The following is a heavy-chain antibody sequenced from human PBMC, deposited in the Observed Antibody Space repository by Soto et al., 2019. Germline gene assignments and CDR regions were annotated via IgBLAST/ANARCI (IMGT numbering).Heavy chain of an antibody. Sequence: QMHVVQSGPEVKKPGTSVKVSCKGSGFTFSRSAVQWVRQARGQGLEWIGWIVAASGKTDYSQIFQERVTITRDMYTSTAYMELSSLSSEDTAVYYCAATLDWGSYDFGGYPSWGQGTLVTVSS. CDR2: IVAASGKT. J-gene: IGHJ4*02. D-gene: IGHD3-22*01. CDR1: GFTFSRSA. CDR3: AATLDWGSYDFGGYPS. V-gene: IGHV1-58*01.